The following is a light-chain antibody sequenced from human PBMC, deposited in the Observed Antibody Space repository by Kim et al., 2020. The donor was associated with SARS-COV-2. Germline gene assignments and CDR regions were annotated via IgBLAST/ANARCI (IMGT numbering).Light chain of an antibody. J-gene: IGKJ1*01. CDR1: QGLNRY. CDR3: QRYNDWPPWT. CDR2: DSS. V-gene: IGKV3-15*01. Sequence: PPGESATLSCRASQGLNRYFAWYQQKPGQAPRLLIYDSSPRATGVPPRFTCSGSGAEFTLTISSLQADDFAVYYCQRYNDWPPWTFGQGTKVEVK.